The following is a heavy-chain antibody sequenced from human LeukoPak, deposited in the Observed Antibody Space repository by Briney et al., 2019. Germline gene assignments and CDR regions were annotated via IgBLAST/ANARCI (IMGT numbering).Heavy chain of an antibody. CDR3: AKDLDFWSGYPYFDY. CDR1: GFTVSSNY. CDR2: ISGSGGST. Sequence: PGGSLRLSCAASGFTVSSNYMSWVRQAPGKGLEWVSAISGSGGSTYYADSVKGRFTISRDNSKNTLYLQMNSLRAEDTAVYYCAKDLDFWSGYPYFDYWGQGTLVTVSS. D-gene: IGHD3-3*01. J-gene: IGHJ4*02. V-gene: IGHV3-23*01.